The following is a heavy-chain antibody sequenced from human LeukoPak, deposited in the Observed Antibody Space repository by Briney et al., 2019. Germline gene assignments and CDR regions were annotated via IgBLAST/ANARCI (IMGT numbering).Heavy chain of an antibody. V-gene: IGHV3-74*01. CDR3: ARDYYYYYMDV. Sequence: GGSLSLSCAASGFTFSSYWMHWVRQAPGKRLVWVSRINTDGSSTSYADSVKGRFTISRDNAKNTLYLQMNSLRAEDTAVYYCARDYYYYYMDVWGKGTTVTVSS. CDR2: INTDGSST. J-gene: IGHJ6*03. CDR1: GFTFSSYW.